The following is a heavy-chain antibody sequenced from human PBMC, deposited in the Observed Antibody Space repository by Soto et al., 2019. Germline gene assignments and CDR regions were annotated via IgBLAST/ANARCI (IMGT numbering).Heavy chain of an antibody. D-gene: IGHD4-4*01. J-gene: IGHJ6*02. V-gene: IGHV5-51*01. CDR3: ARHSSNFRGSYYDLDV. CDR2: IYPGDSDT. Sequence: GESLKISCKGSGYTFTDYWIGWVRQLPGKGLEWMGIIYPGDSDTRYSPSFQGHVTITVDKSTSTAYLQWNTLKASDTAMYYCARHSSNFRGSYYDLDVWGQGAMVTVSS. CDR1: GYTFTDYW.